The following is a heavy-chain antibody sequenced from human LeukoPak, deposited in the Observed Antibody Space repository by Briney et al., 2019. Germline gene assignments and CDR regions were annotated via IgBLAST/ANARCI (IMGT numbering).Heavy chain of an antibody. CDR3: APDSSVAFPNWFDP. CDR1: GFTFSSYA. D-gene: IGHD3-22*01. J-gene: IGHJ5*02. CDR2: ISGSGDTT. V-gene: IGHV3-23*01. Sequence: GGSLRLSCAVSGFTFSSYAISWVRQAPGKGLEWVSSISGSGDTTYYADPVKGRFTISRDNSKNTLYLQMNSLRAEDTAVYYCAPDSSVAFPNWFDPWGQGTLVTVSS.